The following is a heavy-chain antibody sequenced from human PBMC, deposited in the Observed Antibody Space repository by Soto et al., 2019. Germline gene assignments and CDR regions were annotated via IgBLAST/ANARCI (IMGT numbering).Heavy chain of an antibody. CDR1: GFTFVSYA. Sequence: CGSLSLSCAASGFTFVSYAMGCVRHWPGKWVEWVAVVSIGGSTHYADSVRGRFTISRDNSKNTLSLQMNSLTAEDTAVYFCAKRRGAGGHFDYWGQGALVTVSS. V-gene: IGHV3-23*01. CDR2: VSIGGST. CDR3: AKRRGAGGHFDY. J-gene: IGHJ4*02. D-gene: IGHD2-15*01.